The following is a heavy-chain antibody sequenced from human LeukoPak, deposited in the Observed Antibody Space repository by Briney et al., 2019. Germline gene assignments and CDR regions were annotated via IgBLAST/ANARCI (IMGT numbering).Heavy chain of an antibody. CDR3: AREGYSYGYPGYFDL. Sequence: GGSLRLSCAASGFTVSSNYMSWVRQAPGKGLEWVSVIYSGGSTYYADSVKGRFTISRDNSKNTLYLQMNSLRAEDTAVYYCAREGYSYGYPGYFDLWGRGTLVTVSS. V-gene: IGHV3-66*01. CDR2: IYSGGST. D-gene: IGHD5-18*01. CDR1: GFTVSSNY. J-gene: IGHJ2*01.